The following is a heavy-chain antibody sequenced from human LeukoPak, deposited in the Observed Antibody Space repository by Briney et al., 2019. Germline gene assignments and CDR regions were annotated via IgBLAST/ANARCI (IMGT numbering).Heavy chain of an antibody. CDR2: SGSGGSA. J-gene: IGHJ1*01. V-gene: IGHV3-23*01. CDR3: AKDIKIFGVPQYFQH. Sequence: TGGSLRLSCAASGFTFSTYAMNWVRQAPGKGLEWVSASGSGGSANYADSVKGRFTISRDNSKNTLYLQMNSLRAEDTAVYYCAKDIKIFGVPQYFQHWGQGTLVTVSS. D-gene: IGHD3-3*01. CDR1: GFTFSTYA.